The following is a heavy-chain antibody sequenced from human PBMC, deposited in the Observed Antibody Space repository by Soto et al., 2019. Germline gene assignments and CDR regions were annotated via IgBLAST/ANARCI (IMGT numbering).Heavy chain of an antibody. Sequence: ASVKVSCKASGYTFTSYGISWVRQAPGQGLEWMGWISAYNGNANYAQKLQGRVTMTTDTSTSTAYMELRSLRSDDTAVYYCAREGLPYSSGWYGRNFDYWGQGTLVTVSS. CDR3: AREGLPYSSGWYGRNFDY. CDR1: GYTFTSYG. CDR2: ISAYNGNA. V-gene: IGHV1-18*01. J-gene: IGHJ4*02. D-gene: IGHD6-19*01.